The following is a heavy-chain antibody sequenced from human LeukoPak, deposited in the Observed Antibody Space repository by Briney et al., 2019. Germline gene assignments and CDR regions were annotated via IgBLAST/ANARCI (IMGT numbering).Heavy chain of an antibody. V-gene: IGHV1-8*01. J-gene: IGHJ4*02. D-gene: IGHD6-19*01. Sequence: EASVKVSCKASGYTFTSYDINWVRQATGQGLEWMGWMNPNSGNTGYAKKFQGRVTMTRNTSISTAYMELSSLKSEDTAVYYCARGPLAVDDYWGQGALVTVSS. CDR2: MNPNSGNT. CDR1: GYTFTSYD. CDR3: ARGPLAVDDY.